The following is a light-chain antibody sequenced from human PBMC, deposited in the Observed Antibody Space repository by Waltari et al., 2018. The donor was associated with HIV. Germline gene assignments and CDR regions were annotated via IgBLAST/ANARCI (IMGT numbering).Light chain of an antibody. Sequence: DIQMSQSPASLSASVGDSVTLTCRTSQNIRNSLNWYQQRPDKVPQLLIFAASTLQSTVPLRFNGTGSGTDFTLTINNVRPEDFATYYCQQSLAPPYTFGQGT. CDR2: AAS. V-gene: IGKV1-39*01. CDR1: QNIRNS. CDR3: QQSLAPPYT. J-gene: IGKJ2*01.